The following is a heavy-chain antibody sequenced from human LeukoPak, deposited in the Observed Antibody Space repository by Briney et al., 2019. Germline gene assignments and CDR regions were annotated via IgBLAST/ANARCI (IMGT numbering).Heavy chain of an antibody. J-gene: IGHJ4*02. CDR3: VPTDSSGLD. V-gene: IGHV3-74*01. D-gene: IGHD3-22*01. CDR1: GFTFSYYW. Sequence: PGGSLRLSCEASGFTFSYYWMHWVRQAPGKGLVWVSRTNTDGSSTSYVDSVKGRFTISRDNAKNTMYLQMNSLRAEDTAMYYCVPTDSSGLDWGQGTLVTVSS. CDR2: TNTDGSST.